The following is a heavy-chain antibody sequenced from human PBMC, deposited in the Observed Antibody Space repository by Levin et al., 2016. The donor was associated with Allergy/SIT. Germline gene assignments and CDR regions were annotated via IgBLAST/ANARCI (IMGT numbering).Heavy chain of an antibody. CDR3: TTDSAYYPFDY. D-gene: IGHD1-26*01. J-gene: IGHJ4*02. CDR2: IKSKTDGGTA. V-gene: IGHV3-15*01. Sequence: WIRQPPGKGLEWVGRIKSKTDGGTADYAAPVKGRFTISRDDSRNTLYLQMNSLKMEDTAVYYCTTDSAYYPFDYWGQGTVVTRLL.